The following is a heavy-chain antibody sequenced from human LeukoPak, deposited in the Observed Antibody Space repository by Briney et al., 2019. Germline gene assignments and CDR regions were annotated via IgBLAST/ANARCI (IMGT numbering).Heavy chain of an antibody. CDR3: ARARSRTFEY. CDR1: GYTFTGYF. J-gene: IGHJ4*02. Sequence: GASVKVSCKASGYTFTGYFMHWVRQAPGQGLEWMGWINPNSGGTNYTQKFQGRVTMTRDASISTAYMELSSLRSDDTAVYYCARARSRTFEYWGQGTLVTVSS. V-gene: IGHV1-2*02. CDR2: INPNSGGT.